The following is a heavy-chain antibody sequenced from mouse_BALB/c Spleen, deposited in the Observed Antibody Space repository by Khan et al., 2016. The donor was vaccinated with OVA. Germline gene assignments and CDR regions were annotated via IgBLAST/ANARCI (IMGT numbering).Heavy chain of an antibody. CDR2: IDPSTDYT. V-gene: IGHV1-7*01. D-gene: IGHD2-12*01. CDR1: GYTFTTYW. J-gene: IGHJ3*01. Sequence: QVQLKQSGTELAKPGASVRMSCKTSGYTFTTYWIHWVKQRPGQGLEWIGYIDPSTDYTDYNQKFKDKATLTADKSSSTAYMQLSSLTSEDSAVYYCARRGLYCIFVYWGQGTLVTVSA. CDR3: ARRGLYCIFVY.